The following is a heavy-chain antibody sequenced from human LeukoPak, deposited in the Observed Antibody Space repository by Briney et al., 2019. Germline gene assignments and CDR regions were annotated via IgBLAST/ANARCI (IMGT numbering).Heavy chain of an antibody. CDR2: LGGDGNNG. J-gene: IGHJ5*01. CDR3: PRGPMPQRTMNWSAS. Sequence: PGGSLRLSCAASGLTFDDYAMDWIRQAQAKGAGCVSGLGGDGNNGSYADSVRGRFTISRDNAKNSRYLQMDGLTIEDTAGNGCPRGPMPQRTMNWSASWGHRTRVTVPP. V-gene: IGHV3-9*01. D-gene: IGHD3-22*01. CDR1: GLTFDDYA.